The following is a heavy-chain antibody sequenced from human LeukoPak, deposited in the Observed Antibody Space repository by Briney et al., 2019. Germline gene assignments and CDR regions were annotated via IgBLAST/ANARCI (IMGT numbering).Heavy chain of an antibody. Sequence: GASVKVSCKASGGTFSSYAISWVRQAPGQGLEWMGGIIPIFGTANYAQKFQGRVTITADKSTSTAYMELSSLRSEDTAVYYCARDGGAAYYYDSSGQYFDYWGQGTLVTVSS. D-gene: IGHD3-22*01. J-gene: IGHJ4*02. V-gene: IGHV1-69*06. CDR2: IIPIFGTA. CDR1: GGTFSSYA. CDR3: ARDGGAAYYYDSSGQYFDY.